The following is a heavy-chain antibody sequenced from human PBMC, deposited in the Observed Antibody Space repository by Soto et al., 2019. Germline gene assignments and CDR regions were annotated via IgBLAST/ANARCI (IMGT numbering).Heavy chain of an antibody. CDR1: VHTFTGYY. D-gene: IGHD3-3*01. J-gene: IGHJ5*02. V-gene: IGHV1-2*02. CDR3: ARGFPLWFDP. Sequence: ASVKVSCKASVHTFTGYYMHWVRQAPGQGLEWMGWINPNSGGTNYVQKFQGRVTITRDTSASTAYMELSSLGSEDTAVYYCARGFPLWFDPWGQGTLVTVSS. CDR2: INPNSGGT.